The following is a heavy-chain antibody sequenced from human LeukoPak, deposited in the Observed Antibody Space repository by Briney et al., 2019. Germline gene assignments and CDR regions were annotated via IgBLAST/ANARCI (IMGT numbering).Heavy chain of an antibody. Sequence: SETLSLTCTVSGGSIGSLSFTAFYWGWIRQPPGKGLEWIGGINYSGSTYYNPSLRSRVTISVGTSKNHFSLKLSSVTAADTAVYYCLRFGSANYYNSFDYWGQGTRVTVSS. J-gene: IGHJ4*02. CDR1: GGSIGSLSFTAFY. CDR2: INYSGST. CDR3: LRFGSANYYNSFDY. V-gene: IGHV4-39*02. D-gene: IGHD3-10*01.